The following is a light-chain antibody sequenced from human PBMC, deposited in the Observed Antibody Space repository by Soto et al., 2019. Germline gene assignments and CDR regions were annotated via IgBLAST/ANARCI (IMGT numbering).Light chain of an antibody. Sequence: EVLLTQSPATLSLSRGERATLSCRASQSVFNYLAWYQQKPGQAPRLLIYDASDRATDIPARFTASGSGTDFTLTISSLEPEDFAVYYCQHRSNWPGTFGQGTKVDI. CDR1: QSVFNY. J-gene: IGKJ1*01. V-gene: IGKV3-11*01. CDR2: DAS. CDR3: QHRSNWPGT.